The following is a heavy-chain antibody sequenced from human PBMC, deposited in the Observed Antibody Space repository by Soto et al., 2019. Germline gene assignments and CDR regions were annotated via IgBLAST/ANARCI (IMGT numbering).Heavy chain of an antibody. V-gene: IGHV6-1*01. D-gene: IGHD1-1*01. CDR1: GDSVSSNSAA. CDR3: ARDPYNWNDANFDY. CDR2: TYYRSKWYN. Sequence: SQTLSLICAISGDSVSSNSAAWNWIRQSPSRGLEWLGRTYYRSKWYNDYAVSVKSRITINPDTSKNQFSLQLNSVTPEDTAVYYCARDPYNWNDANFDYWGQGTLVTVSS. J-gene: IGHJ4*02.